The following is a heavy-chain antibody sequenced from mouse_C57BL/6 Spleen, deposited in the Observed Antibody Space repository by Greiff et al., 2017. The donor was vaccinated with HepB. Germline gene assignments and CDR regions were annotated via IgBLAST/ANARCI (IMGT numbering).Heavy chain of an antibody. J-gene: IGHJ3*01. V-gene: IGHV5-16*01. CDR2: INYDGSST. CDR3: ARVDDYDEGFAY. CDR1: GFTFSDYY. Sequence: EVKVVESEGGLVQPGSSMKLSCTASGFTFSDYYMAWVRQVPEKGLEWVANINYDGSSTYYLDSLKSRFIISRDNAKNILYLQMSSLKSEDTATYYCARVDDYDEGFAYWGQGTLVTVSA. D-gene: IGHD2-4*01.